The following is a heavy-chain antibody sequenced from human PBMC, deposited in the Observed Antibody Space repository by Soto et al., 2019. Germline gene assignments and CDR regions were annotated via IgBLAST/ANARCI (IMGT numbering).Heavy chain of an antibody. J-gene: IGHJ6*02. V-gene: IGHV1-69*12. D-gene: IGHD5-12*01. CDR3: ARDKGRQRLGGNYYYGMDI. CDR2: IIPIFRTP. CDR1: GGTFNTFA. Sequence: QVQLVQSGAEVKKPGSSVKVSCKASGGTFNTFAISWVRQAPGQGFEWLGGIIPIFRTPDYAQKFQGRVRIIADESASTAYMGLSSRRSEDTAVYYCARDKGRQRLGGNYYYGMDIWGQGTTVTVSS.